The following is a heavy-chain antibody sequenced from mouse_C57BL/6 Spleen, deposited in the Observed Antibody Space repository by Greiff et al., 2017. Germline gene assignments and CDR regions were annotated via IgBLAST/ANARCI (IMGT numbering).Heavy chain of an antibody. D-gene: IGHD2-3*01. V-gene: IGHV1-55*01. CDR3: ARCDGYHDLYYYAMDY. CDR1: GYTFTSYW. J-gene: IGHJ4*01. Sequence: QVQLKQSGAELVKPGASVKMSCKASGYTFTSYWITWVKQRPGQGLEWIGDIYPGSGSTNYNEKFKSKATLTVDTSSSTAYMQLSSLTSEDSAVYYCARCDGYHDLYYYAMDYWGQGTSVTVSS. CDR2: IYPGSGST.